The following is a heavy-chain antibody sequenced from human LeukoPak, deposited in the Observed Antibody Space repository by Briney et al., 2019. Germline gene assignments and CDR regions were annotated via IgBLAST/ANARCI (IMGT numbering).Heavy chain of an antibody. J-gene: IGHJ3*02. CDR3: AISTVSHRGAFDI. V-gene: IGHV1-69*06. CDR2: IIPIFRTT. Sequence: ASVKVSCKASGVTFNSYVVSWLRQAPGHGLEYKGGIIPIFRTTNYAQNFQGRVTITADKSTSTAYMELSSLRSEDTALYYCAISTVSHRGAFDIWGQGTMVTISS. CDR1: GVTFNSYV. D-gene: IGHD4-17*01.